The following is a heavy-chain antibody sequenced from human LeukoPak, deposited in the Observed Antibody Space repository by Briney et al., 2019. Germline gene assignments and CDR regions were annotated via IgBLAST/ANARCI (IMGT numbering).Heavy chain of an antibody. CDR3: ARGGEEIVVVPAASLTY. Sequence: GASVKVSCKASGYTFTGYYMHWVRQAPGQGLEWMGWINPNSGGTNCAQKFQGRVTMTRDTSISTAYMELSRLRSDDTAVYYCARGGEEIVVVPAASLTYWGQGTLVTVSS. CDR1: GYTFTGYY. D-gene: IGHD2-2*01. V-gene: IGHV1-2*02. J-gene: IGHJ4*02. CDR2: INPNSGGT.